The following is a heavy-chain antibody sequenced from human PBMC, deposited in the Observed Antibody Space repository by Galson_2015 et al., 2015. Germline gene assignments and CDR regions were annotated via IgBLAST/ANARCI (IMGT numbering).Heavy chain of an antibody. CDR3: VRDKSTLTTYERFDY. CDR1: GFTFSDYQ. J-gene: IGHJ4*02. V-gene: IGHV3-11*05. Sequence: SLRLSCAASGFTFSDYQMTWVRQAPGKGLEWVSYISGSSGDIKYADSVKGRFTISRDNAKNSLYLQMNSLRAEDTAVYYCVRDKSTLTTYERFDYWGQGTLVTVSS. CDR2: ISGSSGDI. D-gene: IGHD4-11*01.